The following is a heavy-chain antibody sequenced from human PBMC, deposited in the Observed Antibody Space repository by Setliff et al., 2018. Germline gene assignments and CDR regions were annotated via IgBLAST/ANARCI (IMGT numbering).Heavy chain of an antibody. J-gene: IGHJ5*02. D-gene: IGHD1-1*01. CDR1: GYSISSGYY. CDR3: ARLDGKYNSLRWFDP. CDR2: ISNTGTT. Sequence: SETLSLTCTVSGYSISSGYYWSWIRQHPGKGLEWIGYISNTGTTYNNPSLKSRVTISVETSENQFSLKLTSVTAADTAVYYCARLDGKYNSLRWFDPWGQGTLGTVSS. V-gene: IGHV4-31*03.